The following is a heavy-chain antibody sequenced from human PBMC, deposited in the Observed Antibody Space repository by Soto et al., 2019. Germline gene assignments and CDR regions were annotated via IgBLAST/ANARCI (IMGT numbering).Heavy chain of an antibody. Sequence: SETLSLTCNVTGDSIKTHYWSWIRQAPGKGLEWIGYIYYSGSTLYNPSLKRRVTISADTAKNQFSLRAEDTAVYYCAKPTPYFTVTTYFDYWGQGTLVTVSS. CDR3: AKPTPYFTVTTYFDY. CDR1: GDSIKTHY. J-gene: IGHJ4*02. D-gene: IGHD4-17*01. V-gene: IGHV4-59*11. CDR2: IYYSGST.